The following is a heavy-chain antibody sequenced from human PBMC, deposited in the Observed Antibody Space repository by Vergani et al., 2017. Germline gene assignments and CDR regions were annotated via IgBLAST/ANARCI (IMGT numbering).Heavy chain of an antibody. D-gene: IGHD3-16*01. Sequence: EVQLVESGGGLVQPGGSLRLSCAASGFTFSSYDMNWVRQAPGKALEWVSYISSSSSYTNYADSVKGRFTIARDKAKNSLYLQMNSLRAEDTAVYYCASTQRGLPRYYGMDVWGQGTTVTVSS. CDR3: ASTQRGLPRYYGMDV. CDR2: ISSSSSYT. CDR1: GFTFSSYD. J-gene: IGHJ6*02. V-gene: IGHV3-48*03.